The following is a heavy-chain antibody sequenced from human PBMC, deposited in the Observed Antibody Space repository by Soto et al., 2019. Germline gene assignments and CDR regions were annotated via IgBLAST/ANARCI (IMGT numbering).Heavy chain of an antibody. Sequence: QVQLQESGPGLVKPSETLSLTCTVSGDSVNSGSYYWSWIRQPPGMGLEWLGYIFYSGTTNYNPPLKSRVTISLPSSKNQFSLNLPSVTAADTAVYYCTRVSMPYYFHTSGHYYYAFWGRGTLVTVSS. J-gene: IGHJ4*02. D-gene: IGHD3-22*01. V-gene: IGHV4-61*01. CDR3: TRVSMPYYFHTSGHYYYAF. CDR2: IFYSGTT. CDR1: GDSVNSGSYY.